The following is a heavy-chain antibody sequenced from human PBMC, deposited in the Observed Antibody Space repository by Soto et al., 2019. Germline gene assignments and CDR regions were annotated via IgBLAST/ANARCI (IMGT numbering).Heavy chain of an antibody. CDR3: AKNGIAAADY. CDR1: GFTFSSYG. J-gene: IGHJ4*02. Sequence: GGSLRLSCAASGFTFSSYGMTWVRQAPGKGLEYVSSITGSGAGTFYADSVKGRFTISRDNSKNTLYLQMNSLRAEDTAVYYCAKNGIAAADYWGQGTLVTVS. D-gene: IGHD6-13*01. CDR2: ITGSGAGT. V-gene: IGHV3-23*01.